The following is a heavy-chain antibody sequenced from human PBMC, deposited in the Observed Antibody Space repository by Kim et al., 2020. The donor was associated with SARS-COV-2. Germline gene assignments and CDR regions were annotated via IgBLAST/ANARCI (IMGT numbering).Heavy chain of an antibody. D-gene: IGHD6-6*01. Sequence: STTNNPSLKGRATISVDTSKNQFSMKLSSVTAADTAVYYCAGSIGRFDPWGQGTLVTVSS. CDR3: AGSIGRFDP. CDR2: ST. V-gene: IGHV4-34*04. J-gene: IGHJ5*02.